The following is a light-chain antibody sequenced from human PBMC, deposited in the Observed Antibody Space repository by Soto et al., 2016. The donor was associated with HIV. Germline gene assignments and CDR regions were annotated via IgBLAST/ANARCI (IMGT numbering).Light chain of an antibody. V-gene: IGLV3-1*01. J-gene: IGLJ2*01. CDR2: QDS. CDR1: RLTDKY. CDR3: QAWDTNIAI. Sequence: SYGLTQPPSVSVSPGQTATITCSGDRLTDKYVCWYQQRPGQSPVLVIYQDSMRPSGVPERFSGSISGNTATLTISGTQAMDEADYYCQAWDTNIAIFGGGTELTVL.